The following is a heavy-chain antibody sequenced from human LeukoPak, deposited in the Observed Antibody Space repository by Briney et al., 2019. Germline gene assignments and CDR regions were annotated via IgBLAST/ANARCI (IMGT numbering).Heavy chain of an antibody. Sequence: GGSLSLSCAASGFTFSVYWLPWFPQAPGRGRVWVSRISDGGSTTTYADSVKGRSTISRDNAKNTLYLQMNGLRAEDTAVYYCSRSAYYDGSGNYYDYWGQGTLVTVSS. CDR2: ISDGGSTT. J-gene: IGHJ4*02. D-gene: IGHD3-22*01. CDR3: SRSAYYDGSGNYYDY. CDR1: GFTFSVYW. V-gene: IGHV3-74*01.